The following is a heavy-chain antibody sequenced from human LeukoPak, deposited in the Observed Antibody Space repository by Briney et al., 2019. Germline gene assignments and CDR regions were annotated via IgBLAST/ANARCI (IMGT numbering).Heavy chain of an antibody. CDR3: ARGEVGATGSSDY. D-gene: IGHD1-26*01. Sequence: GGSLRLSCAASGFTFSSYAMSWVRQAPGKGLAWVSTMSGTGGTTYYADSVQGRFTISRDNSKNTLYLQMNSLRAEDTAVYYCARGEVGATGSSDYWGQGTLVTVSS. CDR2: MSGTGGTT. V-gene: IGHV3-23*01. J-gene: IGHJ4*02. CDR1: GFTFSSYA.